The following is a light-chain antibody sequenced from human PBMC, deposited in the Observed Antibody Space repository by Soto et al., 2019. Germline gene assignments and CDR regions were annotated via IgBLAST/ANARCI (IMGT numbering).Light chain of an antibody. CDR1: QSISSY. CDR3: QQYNGYSRT. CDR2: DVS. J-gene: IGKJ1*01. V-gene: IGKV1-5*01. Sequence: DIQMTQSPSSLSASVGGRVIITCRASQSISSYLNWYQQKPGKAPYLLISDVSSLERGVPSRFSGSGSGTEFTLTISSMQPDDFATFYCQQYNGYSRTFGQGTKVDIK.